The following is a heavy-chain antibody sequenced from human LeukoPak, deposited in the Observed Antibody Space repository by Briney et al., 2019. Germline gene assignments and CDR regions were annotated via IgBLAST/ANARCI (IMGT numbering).Heavy chain of an antibody. CDR1: GYTFNAYV. CDR3: ARDSRYTSGWFGYSDS. CDR2: INAGNGDT. V-gene: IGHV1-3*01. J-gene: IGHJ4*02. D-gene: IGHD6-19*01. Sequence: ASVKVSCKASGYTFNAYVIHCVRQGPGQSLEWVGCINAGNGDTTYSQKFQGRVTIARDTSASTAYMELNSLRSEDTAVYYCARDSRYTSGWFGYSDSWGQGTLVTVSS.